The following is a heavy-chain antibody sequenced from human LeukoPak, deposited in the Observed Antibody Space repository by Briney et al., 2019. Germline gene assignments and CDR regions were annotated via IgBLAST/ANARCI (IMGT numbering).Heavy chain of an antibody. Sequence: PSETLSLTCTVSGGSISTYYWSWIRQPPGKGLEWIGYVYYTGSTNYSPSLKSRVTISVDTSKNQLSLKLTSVTAADTAVYYCAREDSSSRFDYWGQGSLVTVSS. J-gene: IGHJ4*02. CDR1: GGSISTYY. D-gene: IGHD6-13*01. CDR3: AREDSSSRFDY. CDR2: VYYTGST. V-gene: IGHV4-59*01.